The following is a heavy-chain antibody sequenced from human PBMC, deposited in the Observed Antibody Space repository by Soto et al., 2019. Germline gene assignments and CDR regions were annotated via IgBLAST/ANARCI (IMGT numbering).Heavy chain of an antibody. Sequence: SVKLYCKASGGTFSSYAISWVRQAPGQGLEWMGGIIPIFGTANYAQKFQGRVTITADESTSTAYMELSSLRSEDTAVYYCASSTLRYYYYGMDVWGQGTTVTVSS. J-gene: IGHJ6*02. CDR1: GGTFSSYA. CDR2: IIPIFGTA. CDR3: ASSTLRYYYYGMDV. V-gene: IGHV1-69*13. D-gene: IGHD2-2*01.